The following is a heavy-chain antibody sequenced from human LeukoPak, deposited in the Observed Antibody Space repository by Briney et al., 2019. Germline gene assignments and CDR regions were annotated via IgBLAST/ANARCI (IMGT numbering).Heavy chain of an antibody. CDR3: ARTMVRGGAATYLIEY. Sequence: PSETLSLTCTVSGGSISGPYSYWGRIRQPPGKGLEWIGSLYNSGSTYSNPSLKSRVTISTDTSKNQFSLKLSSATAADTAVYYCARTMVRGGAATYLIEYWGQGTLVTVSS. D-gene: IGHD3-10*01. V-gene: IGHV4-39*07. CDR2: LYNSGST. J-gene: IGHJ4*02. CDR1: GGSISGPYSY.